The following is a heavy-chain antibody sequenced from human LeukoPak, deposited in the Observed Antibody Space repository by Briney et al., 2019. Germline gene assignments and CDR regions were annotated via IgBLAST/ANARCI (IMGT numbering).Heavy chain of an antibody. CDR2: ISNDGRNK. Sequence: GGSLRLSCAASGFTFSIYPMHWVRQAPGRGLEWLATISNDGRNKYYPDSVKGRFTISRDNSKNTLYLQTNSLRPEDTAVYYCARRRSVTGSTIIDYWGQGTLVTVSS. CDR3: ARRRSVTGSTIIDY. D-gene: IGHD6-19*01. CDR1: GFTFSIYP. J-gene: IGHJ4*02. V-gene: IGHV3-30*04.